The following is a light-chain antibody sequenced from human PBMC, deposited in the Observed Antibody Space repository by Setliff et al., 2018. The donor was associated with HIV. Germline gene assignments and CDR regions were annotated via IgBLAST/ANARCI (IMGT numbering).Light chain of an antibody. Sequence: ALTQPASVSGSPGQSITISCSGTNSDIGSHDYVSWYQQHPGKAPKLIIFSVTYRPTGVSDRFSGSKSGNTASLTISGLQPEDEADYYCASHRDTNTLEVFGTGTKVTVL. CDR3: ASHRDTNTLEV. J-gene: IGLJ1*01. CDR2: SVT. CDR1: NSDIGSHDY. V-gene: IGLV2-14*03.